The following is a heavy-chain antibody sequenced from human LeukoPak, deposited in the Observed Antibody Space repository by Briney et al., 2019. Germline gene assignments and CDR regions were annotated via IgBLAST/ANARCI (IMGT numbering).Heavy chain of an antibody. J-gene: IGHJ4*02. V-gene: IGHV3-21*01. D-gene: IGHD1-26*01. CDR3: VRDWGYSGSYYDYFDY. Sequence: PGGSLRLSCAASGFTFSSYSMNWVRQAPGKGLEWVSSISSSSSYIYYADSVKGRFTISRDNAKNSLYLQMSSLRAEDTAVYYCVRDWGYSGSYYDYFDYWGQGTLVTVSS. CDR2: ISSSSSYI. CDR1: GFTFSSYS.